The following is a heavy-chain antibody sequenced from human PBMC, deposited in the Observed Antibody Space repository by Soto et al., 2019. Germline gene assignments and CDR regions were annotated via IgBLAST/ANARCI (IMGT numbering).Heavy chain of an antibody. CDR1: GFTFSSYA. J-gene: IGHJ6*02. CDR3: AREMKAAADHERQDYYYYYGMDV. CDR2: ISYDGSNK. Sequence: GGSLRLSCAASGFTFSSYAMHWVRQAPGKGLEWVAVISYDGSNKYYADSVKGRFTISRDNSKNTLYLQMNSLRAEDTAVYYCAREMKAAADHERQDYYYYYGMDVWGQGTTVTVSS. V-gene: IGHV3-30-3*01. D-gene: IGHD6-13*01.